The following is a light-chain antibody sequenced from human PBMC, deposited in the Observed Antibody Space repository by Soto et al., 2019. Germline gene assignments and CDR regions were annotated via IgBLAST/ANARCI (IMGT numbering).Light chain of an antibody. V-gene: IGLV4-60*02. Sequence: QLVLTQSSSASASLGSSVTLTCTLSSGHSSYIIAWHQQQPGKAPRYLMKLEGSGSYNKGSAAPDRFSGSSSGADRYLTISNLQFEDEADYYCETWDSNTRVFGGGTKLTVL. CDR3: ETWDSNTRV. J-gene: IGLJ2*01. CDR1: SGHSSYI. CDR2: LEGSGSY.